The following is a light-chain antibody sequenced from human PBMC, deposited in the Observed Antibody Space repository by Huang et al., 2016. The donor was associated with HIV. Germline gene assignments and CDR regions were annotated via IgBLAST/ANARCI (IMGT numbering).Light chain of an antibody. CDR2: GAS. J-gene: IGKJ1*01. CDR3: QQYGSSPWT. V-gene: IGKV3-20*01. Sequence: EIVLTQSPGTLSLSPGERATLSCRASQSVSSNYLAWYQQKPGQAPRRLIYGASSRATGIPDRFSGSGSGTDFTLTISRLEPEDCAVYYCQQYGSSPWTFGQGTNVEVK. CDR1: QSVSSNY.